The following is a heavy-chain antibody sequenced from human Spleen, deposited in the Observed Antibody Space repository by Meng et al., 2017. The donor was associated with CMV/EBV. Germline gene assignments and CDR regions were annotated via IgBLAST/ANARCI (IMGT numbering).Heavy chain of an antibody. CDR2: IGVSVGAT. V-gene: IGHV3-23*01. CDR3: ARGAGPYNSSSNYDY. D-gene: IGHD6-6*01. Sequence: GGSLRLSCAASGFTVSSNYMSWVRQAPGEGLEWVSAIGVSVGATYYADSVKGRFTISRDNSKNTLYLQMNSLRAEDTAVYYCARGAGPYNSSSNYDYWGQGTLVTVSS. J-gene: IGHJ4*02. CDR1: GFTVSSNY.